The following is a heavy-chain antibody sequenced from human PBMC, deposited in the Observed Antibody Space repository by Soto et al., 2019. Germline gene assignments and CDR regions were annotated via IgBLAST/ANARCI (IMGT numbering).Heavy chain of an antibody. CDR2: IYYSGST. CDR1: GGSISSGGYY. CDR3: ARGGWDTARTPKIWFDP. J-gene: IGHJ5*02. D-gene: IGHD5-18*01. Sequence: SETLSLTCTVSGGSISSGGYYWGWIRQHPGKGLEWIGYIYYSGSTYYNPSLKSRVTISVDTSKNQFSLKLSSVTAADTAVYYCARGGWDTARTPKIWFDPWGQGTLVIVSS. V-gene: IGHV4-31*03.